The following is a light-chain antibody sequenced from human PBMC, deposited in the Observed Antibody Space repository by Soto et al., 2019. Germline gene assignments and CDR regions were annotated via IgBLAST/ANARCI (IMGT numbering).Light chain of an antibody. CDR3: SSYAGSNNFYV. V-gene: IGLV2-8*01. J-gene: IGLJ1*01. CDR2: EVS. Sequence: TQVPSAYWSSRRSLTISCNGNSRDVGGYNYVSWYQQHPGRAPKLMIYEVSKRPSGVPDRFSGSKSGNTASLTVSGLQAEDEADYYCSSYAGSNNFYVFGTGTKVTVL. CDR1: SRDVGGYNY.